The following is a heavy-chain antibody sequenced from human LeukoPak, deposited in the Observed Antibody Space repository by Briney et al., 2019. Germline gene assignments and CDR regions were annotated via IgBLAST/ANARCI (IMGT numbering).Heavy chain of an antibody. V-gene: IGHV6-1*01. J-gene: IGHJ4*02. CDR1: GDSVSSNRAA. CDR3: ARGGRYYPVEGVDY. Sequence: SQTLCPSPAISGDSVSSNRAAWNWIRQSPSRGLEWLGRTYYRSKWYNDYAVSVKSRITINPDTSKNQFSLQLNSVTPEDTAVYYCARGGRYYPVEGVDYWGQGTLVTVSS. D-gene: IGHD1-26*01. CDR2: TYYRSKWYN.